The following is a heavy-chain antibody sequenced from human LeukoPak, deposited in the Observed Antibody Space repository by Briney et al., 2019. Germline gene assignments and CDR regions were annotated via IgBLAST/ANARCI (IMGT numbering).Heavy chain of an antibody. CDR2: INHSGST. D-gene: IGHD3-10*01. CDR3: ARTRYYYGSRSYGAPYYFDY. CDR1: GGSFSGYY. Sequence: SETLSLTCAVYGGSFSGYYWSWIRQPPGKGLEWIGEINHSGSTNYNPSLKSRVAISVDTSKNQFSLKLSSVTAADTAVYYCARTRYYYGSRSYGAPYYFDYWGQGTLVTVSS. J-gene: IGHJ4*02. V-gene: IGHV4-34*01.